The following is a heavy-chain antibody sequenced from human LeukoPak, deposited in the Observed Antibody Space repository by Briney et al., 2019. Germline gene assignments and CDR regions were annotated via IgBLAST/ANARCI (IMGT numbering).Heavy chain of an antibody. Sequence: ASVKVSCKVSGYTLTELSMHWVRQAPGKGLEWMGGFDPEDGETIYAQKFQGRVTMTEDTSTDTAYMELSSLRSEDTAVYYCATAHIQLSQPEYYYGMDVWGQGTTVTVSS. CDR2: FDPEDGET. J-gene: IGHJ6*02. V-gene: IGHV1-24*01. D-gene: IGHD5-18*01. CDR3: ATAHIQLSQPEYYYGMDV. CDR1: GYTLTELS.